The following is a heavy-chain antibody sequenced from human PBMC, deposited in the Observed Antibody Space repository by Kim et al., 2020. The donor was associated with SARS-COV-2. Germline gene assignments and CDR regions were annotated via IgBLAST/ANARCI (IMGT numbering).Heavy chain of an antibody. J-gene: IGHJ6*02. D-gene: IGHD3-9*01. CDR3: AKFDYWRGMDV. V-gene: IGHV1-69*01. Sequence: NYAQKFQGRVTISADETTSTAYMEMSSLESEDTGVYYCAKFDYWRGMDVWGQGTKVIVSS.